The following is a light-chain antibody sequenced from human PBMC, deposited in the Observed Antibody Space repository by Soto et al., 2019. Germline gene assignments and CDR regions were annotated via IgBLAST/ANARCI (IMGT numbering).Light chain of an antibody. Sequence: VVMTQLPGTPSGSPGQGVTLSCRASQSVGNSLAWYQQKPGQAPRLLIFGASTRVTGIPARFSGSGSGTEFTLTITSLQSEDFAVYYCQQYNNWPEYTFGQGTKVDIK. J-gene: IGKJ2*01. CDR3: QQYNNWPEYT. V-gene: IGKV3-15*01. CDR2: GAS. CDR1: QSVGNS.